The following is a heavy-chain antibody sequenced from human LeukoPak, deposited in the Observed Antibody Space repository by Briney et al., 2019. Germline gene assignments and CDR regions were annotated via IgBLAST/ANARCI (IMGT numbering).Heavy chain of an antibody. CDR1: GGSISSYY. CDR3: ARVRGQLSIDY. D-gene: IGHD6-6*01. V-gene: IGHV4-59*01. CDR2: IYYSGST. Sequence: SETLSLTCTVSGGSISSYYWSWIRQPPGKGLERIGYIYYSGSTNYNPSLKSRVTISVDTSKNQFSLKLSSVTAADTAVYYCARVRGQLSIDYWGQGTLVTVSS. J-gene: IGHJ4*02.